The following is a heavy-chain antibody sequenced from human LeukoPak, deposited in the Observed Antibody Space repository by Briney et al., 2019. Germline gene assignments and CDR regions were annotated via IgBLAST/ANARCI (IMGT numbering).Heavy chain of an antibody. V-gene: IGHV3-23*01. CDR3: AKALLFGRYYDY. CDR2: VSGSGGST. CDR1: GFTFNSYA. D-gene: IGHD3/OR15-3a*01. J-gene: IGHJ4*02. Sequence: GGSLRLSCAASGFTFNSYAMSWVRQAPGKGLEWVSVVSGSGGSTYYADSVKGRFTISRDNSKNTLYLQMNSLRAEDTAVYYCAKALLFGRYYDYWGQGTLVTVSS.